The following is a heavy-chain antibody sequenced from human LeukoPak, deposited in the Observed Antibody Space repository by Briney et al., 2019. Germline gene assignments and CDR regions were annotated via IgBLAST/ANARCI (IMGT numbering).Heavy chain of an antibody. CDR3: TRVGYIDEGIDY. CDR2: IKQDGSKK. D-gene: IGHD5-24*01. Sequence: GGSLRLSCVASGFPFSSYWMTWVRQAPGKGLEWVANIKQDGSKKSYVDSVKGRFTIFRDNAKNSLYLQMNSLGAEDTAIYYCTRVGYIDEGIDYWGQGTLVTVSS. J-gene: IGHJ4*02. CDR1: GFPFSSYW. V-gene: IGHV3-7*04.